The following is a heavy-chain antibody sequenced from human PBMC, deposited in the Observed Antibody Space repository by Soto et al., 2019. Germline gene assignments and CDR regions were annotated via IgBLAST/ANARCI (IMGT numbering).Heavy chain of an antibody. CDR3: AKDRAYSAFDSRYYYYGIDV. D-gene: IGHD5-12*01. Sequence: PVGSLRLSCAASGFTYSSYGMHWFRHAPGKGLEWVAVISYDGNNNYYVDSVKGRFTISRDNSKNTLYLQMNSPRPEDTAVYYCAKDRAYSAFDSRYYYYGIDVWGQGTTVTVSS. CDR1: GFTYSSYG. J-gene: IGHJ6*02. V-gene: IGHV3-30*18. CDR2: ISYDGNNN.